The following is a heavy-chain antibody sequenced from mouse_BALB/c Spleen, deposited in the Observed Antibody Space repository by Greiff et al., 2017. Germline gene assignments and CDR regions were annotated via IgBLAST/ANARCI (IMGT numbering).Heavy chain of an antibody. V-gene: IGHV5-9-4*01. J-gene: IGHJ2*01. CDR1: GFTFSSYA. CDR2: ISSGGSYT. D-gene: IGHD1-1*01. Sequence: EVKLVESGGGLVKPGGSLKLSCAASGFTFSSYAMSCVRQSPEKRLEWVAEISSGGSYTYYPDTVTGRFTISRDNAKNTLYLEMSSLRSEDTAMYYCAREGGSSLFDYWGQGTTLTVSS. CDR3: AREGGSSLFDY.